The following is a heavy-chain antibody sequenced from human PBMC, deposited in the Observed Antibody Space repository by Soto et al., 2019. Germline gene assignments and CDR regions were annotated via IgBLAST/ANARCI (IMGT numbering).Heavy chain of an antibody. J-gene: IGHJ4*02. CDR3: ARRPAATPSFYFDY. Sequence: SETLSLTCAVSGGSISGSNWWSWFRQPPGKGLEWIGEIYHSGSTNYNPSLKSRVTISVDKSKNQFSLKLSSVTAADTAVYYCARRPAATPSFYFDYWGQGTLVTVSS. V-gene: IGHV4-4*02. CDR2: IYHSGST. D-gene: IGHD2-2*02. CDR1: GGSISGSNW.